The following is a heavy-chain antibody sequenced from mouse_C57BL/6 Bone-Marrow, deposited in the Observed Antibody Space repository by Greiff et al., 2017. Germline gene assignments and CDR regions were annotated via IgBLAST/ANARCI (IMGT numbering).Heavy chain of an antibody. Sequence: QVQLQQSGAELARPGASVKLSCKASGYTFTSYGISWVKQRPGQGLEWIGEIYPRCGNTYYNEKFKGKATLTADKSSSTAYMELRSLTSEDSAVYFCVPSYTTVSYCDVWGTGTTVGVSS. CDR1: GYTFTSYG. CDR2: IYPRCGNT. V-gene: IGHV1-81*01. J-gene: IGHJ1*03. D-gene: IGHD1-1*01. CDR3: VPSYTTVSYCDV.